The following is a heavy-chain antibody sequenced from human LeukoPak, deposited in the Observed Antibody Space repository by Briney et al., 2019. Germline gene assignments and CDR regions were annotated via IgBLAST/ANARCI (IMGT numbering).Heavy chain of an antibody. CDR2: ISDRGDNT. V-gene: IGHV3-23*01. D-gene: IGHD7-27*01. Sequence: PGGSLRLSCAASGFTVSSNYMSWVRQAPGKGLEWVSVISDRGDNTYYGDSVKGRFTISRDSSKNTLYLQMNSLGGEDTALYYCAKGRWGLTINNFDLWGQGTMVTVSS. CDR1: GFTVSSNY. CDR3: AKGRWGLTINNFDL. J-gene: IGHJ3*01.